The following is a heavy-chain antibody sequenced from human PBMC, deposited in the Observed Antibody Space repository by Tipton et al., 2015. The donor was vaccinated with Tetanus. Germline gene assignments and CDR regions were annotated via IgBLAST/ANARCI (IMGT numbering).Heavy chain of an antibody. CDR3: ARHLTYTYTSRYFDY. CDR1: GGSFSLYY. J-gene: IGHJ4*02. V-gene: IGHV4-34*01. D-gene: IGHD5-18*01. CDR2: ISHSGSS. Sequence: TLSLTCTVSGGSFSLYYWNWVRQSPGKGLEWIGEISHSGSSSYSPSLKSRVTMSVDTSRNQFSLNLTSVTAADTAVYYCARHLTYTYTSRYFDYWGLGTLVTVSS.